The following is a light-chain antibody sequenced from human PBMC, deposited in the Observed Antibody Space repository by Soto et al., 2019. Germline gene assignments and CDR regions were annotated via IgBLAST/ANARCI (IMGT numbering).Light chain of an antibody. Sequence: DIQMTQSPSTLSASVGDRVTITCRASQSISSWLAWYQQKPGKDPKLLIYKASSLQSGVPLRFSGSESGTEFTLTISSLQPDDFATYYCQHYHAYPLTFGQGTKVEIK. V-gene: IGKV1-5*03. CDR3: QHYHAYPLT. J-gene: IGKJ1*01. CDR2: KAS. CDR1: QSISSW.